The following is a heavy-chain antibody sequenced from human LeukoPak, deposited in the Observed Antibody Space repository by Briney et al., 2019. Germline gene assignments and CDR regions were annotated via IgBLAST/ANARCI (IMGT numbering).Heavy chain of an antibody. Sequence: GESLKISCKGSGYSFTSYWIGWVRQMPGKGLEWMGIIYPGDSDTRYSPSFQGQVTISADKSISTAYLQWSSLKASDTAMYYCARDYYDSSGYRAMSNDAFDIWGQGTMVTVSS. J-gene: IGHJ3*02. V-gene: IGHV5-51*01. CDR3: ARDYYDSSGYRAMSNDAFDI. D-gene: IGHD3-22*01. CDR2: IYPGDSDT. CDR1: GYSFTSYW.